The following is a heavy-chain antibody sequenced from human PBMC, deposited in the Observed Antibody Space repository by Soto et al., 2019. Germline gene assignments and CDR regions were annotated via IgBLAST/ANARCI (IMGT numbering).Heavy chain of an antibody. CDR1: GGTFSSYA. CDR3: ARRGEAGWLQLRDYYYYGMDV. V-gene: IGHV1-69*01. Sequence: QVQLVQSGAEVKKPGSSVKVSCKASGGTFSSYAISWVRQAPGQGLEWMGGIIPIFGTANYAQKFQGRVTITPNESTSTAYMELSSLRSEDTAVYYCARRGEAGWLQLRDYYYYGMDVWCQGATVTVSS. D-gene: IGHD5-12*01. CDR2: IIPIFGTA. J-gene: IGHJ6*02.